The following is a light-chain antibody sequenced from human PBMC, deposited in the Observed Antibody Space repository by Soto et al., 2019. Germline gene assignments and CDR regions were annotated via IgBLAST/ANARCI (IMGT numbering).Light chain of an antibody. J-gene: IGLJ2*01. CDR2: EVS. CDR3: CSYTSDSSLV. CDR1: SSDVGGYNY. V-gene: IGLV2-14*01. Sequence: QAVLTQAASVSGSPGQSITISCTGTSSDVGGYNYVSWYQQHPGKAPKLMIYEVSNRPSGVSNRFSGSKSGNTASLTISGLQAEDEADYYCCSYTSDSSLVFGGGTQLTVL.